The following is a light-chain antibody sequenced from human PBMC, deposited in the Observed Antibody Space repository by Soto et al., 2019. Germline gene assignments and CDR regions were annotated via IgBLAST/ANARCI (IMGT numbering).Light chain of an antibody. CDR2: GAS. CDR1: HSVSSN. CDR3: QQLDNWPPGWP. Sequence: EIVRTQFPATLAVSPGERATLSCRASHSVSSNLACYQQRPGQAPRLLIYGASTRATGIPARFSGSGSGTEFTLTISSLQSEDFAVYYCQQLDNWPPGWPFGQGTKVDIK. J-gene: IGKJ1*01. V-gene: IGKV3-15*01.